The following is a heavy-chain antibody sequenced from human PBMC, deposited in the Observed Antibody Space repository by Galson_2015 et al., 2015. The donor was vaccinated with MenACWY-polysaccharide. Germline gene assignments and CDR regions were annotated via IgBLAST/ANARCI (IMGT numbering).Heavy chain of an antibody. CDR1: GCTFTSLW. CDR2: IKQDGTDK. D-gene: IGHD4-17*01. V-gene: IGHV3-7*04. J-gene: IGHJ4*02. Sequence: SLRLSCAASGCTFTSLWMTWGRQAPGKGLEWVANIKQDGTDKYYVDSVKGRFTISRDNAKNSLYLQMNSLRADDTAVYYCARGRGTTVGVDYWGQGTLVTVSS. CDR3: ARGRGTTVGVDY.